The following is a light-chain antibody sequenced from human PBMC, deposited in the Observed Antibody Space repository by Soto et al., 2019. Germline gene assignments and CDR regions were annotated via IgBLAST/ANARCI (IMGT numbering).Light chain of an antibody. V-gene: IGKV3-20*01. Sequence: EVVLTQSPGTLSLSPGERATLSCRVSENVSNNYLAWYQQKPGQAPRLLIFGSSDRAAGIPDRFSGSGSGTDFTLTISRLEPEDFAVYYCQQYGRSPPYTFGQGTKLEIK. CDR2: GSS. J-gene: IGKJ2*01. CDR3: QQYGRSPPYT. CDR1: ENVSNNY.